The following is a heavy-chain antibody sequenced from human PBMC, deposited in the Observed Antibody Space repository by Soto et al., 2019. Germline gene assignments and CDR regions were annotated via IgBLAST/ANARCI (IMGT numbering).Heavy chain of an antibody. CDR2: IYYSGST. CDR1: GGSISSYY. CDR3: ARFRRGGDCYYDY. Sequence: SETLSLTCTVSGGSISSYYWSWIRQPPGKGLEWIGYIYYSGSTNYNPSLKSRVTISVDTSKNQFSLKLSSVTAADTAVYYCARFRRGGDCYYDYSGQAPLGTLSS. J-gene: IGHJ4*02. V-gene: IGHV4-59*01. D-gene: IGHD2-21*02.